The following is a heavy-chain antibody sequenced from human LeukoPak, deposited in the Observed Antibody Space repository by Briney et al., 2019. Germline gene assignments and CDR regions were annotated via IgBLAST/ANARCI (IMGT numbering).Heavy chain of an antibody. CDR2: TNPNSGGT. CDR1: GYTFTGYY. D-gene: IGHD2-15*01. Sequence: ASVKVSCKASGYTFTGYYMHWVRQAPGQGLEWMGWTNPNSGGTNYAQKFQGRVTMTRDTSISTAYMELSRLRSDDTAVYYCARGNIVVVVAAAPDYWGQGTLVTVSS. CDR3: ARGNIVVVVAAAPDY. V-gene: IGHV1-2*02. J-gene: IGHJ4*02.